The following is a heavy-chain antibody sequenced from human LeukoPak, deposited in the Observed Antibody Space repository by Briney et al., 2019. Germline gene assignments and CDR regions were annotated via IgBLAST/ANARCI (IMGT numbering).Heavy chain of an antibody. CDR3: AKEVPLSPYSSLRGYFDY. D-gene: IGHD6-13*01. J-gene: IGHJ4*02. V-gene: IGHV3-23*01. CDR2: ISGSGGST. CDR1: GFTFSSYA. Sequence: GGSLRLSCAASGFTFSSYAMSWVRQAPGKGLEWVSAISGSGGSTYYADSVKGRFTISRDNSKNTLYLQMNSLRAEDTAVYYCAKEVPLSPYSSLRGYFDYWGQGILVTVSS.